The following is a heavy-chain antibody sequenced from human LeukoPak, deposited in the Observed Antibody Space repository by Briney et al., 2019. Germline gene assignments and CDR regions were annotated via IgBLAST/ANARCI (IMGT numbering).Heavy chain of an antibody. CDR2: MNQDGSEK. V-gene: IGHV3-7*01. D-gene: IGHD3-16*01. Sequence: SGGSLRLSCAASGFTSSDSWMSWVRQAPGKGLEWVANMNQDGSEKDYVDSVKGRFTTSRDNARNSLYLQMGSLRAEDTAVYYCATYTHWVAGDVWGQGTTVTVSS. J-gene: IGHJ6*02. CDR3: ATYTHWVAGDV. CDR1: GFTSSDSW.